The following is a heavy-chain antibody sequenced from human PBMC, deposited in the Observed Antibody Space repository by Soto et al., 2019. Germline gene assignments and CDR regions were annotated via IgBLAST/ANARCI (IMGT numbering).Heavy chain of an antibody. CDR2: ISGYNGNT. D-gene: IGHD1-26*01. CDR3: ARDPGGGSYYWGYYFDY. V-gene: IGHV1-18*01. Sequence: QVQLVQSGAEVKKPGASVKVSCKASGYTFTSYGISWVRQAPGQGLEWMGWISGYNGNTNYAQKLQGRVTMTTDTTTSTAYMELRSLRSDDTAVYYCARDPGGGSYYWGYYFDYWGQGTLVTVSS. CDR1: GYTFTSYG. J-gene: IGHJ4*02.